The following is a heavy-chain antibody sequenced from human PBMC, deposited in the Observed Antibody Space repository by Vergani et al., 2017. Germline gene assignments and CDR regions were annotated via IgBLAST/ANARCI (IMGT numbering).Heavy chain of an antibody. V-gene: IGHV3-11*06. J-gene: IGHJ4*02. CDR3: ARASDTAMVTPFDY. CDR1: GFTFSDYY. CDR2: ISSSSSYT. D-gene: IGHD5-18*01. Sequence: QVQLVESGGGLVKPGGSLRLSCAASGFTFSDYYMSWIRQAPGKGLEWVSYISSSSSYTNYADSVKGRFTISRDNAKNSLYLQMNSLRAADTAVYYCARASDTAMVTPFDYWGQGTLVTVSS.